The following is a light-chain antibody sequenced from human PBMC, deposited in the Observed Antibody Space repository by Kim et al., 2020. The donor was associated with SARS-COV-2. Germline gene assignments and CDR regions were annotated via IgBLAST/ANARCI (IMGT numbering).Light chain of an antibody. J-gene: IGKJ5*01. Sequence: DIQMTQSPSTLSVSVGDRVTVTCRASQSITDRLAWYQQKPGKAPELLIYRASILQIGVPSRFRGGGSGTEFTLTINSLQPDDFATYYCQQYHSYPITFGQGTRLEIK. CDR1: QSITDR. CDR3: QQYHSYPIT. CDR2: RAS. V-gene: IGKV1-5*03.